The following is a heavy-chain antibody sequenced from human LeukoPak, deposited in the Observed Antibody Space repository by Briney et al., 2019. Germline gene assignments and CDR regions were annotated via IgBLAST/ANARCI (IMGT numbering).Heavy chain of an antibody. J-gene: IGHJ4*02. CDR2: INHGGST. V-gene: IGHV4-34*01. Sequence: PSETLSLTCAVYGENFSIYFYSWIRQPPGKGLEWIGEINHGGSTSYNPSLKSRVTISVDTSKNQFSLRLSSVTAADTAMYYCARPGLAYCGADCYSTEGYYFDYWSQGTRVTVSS. D-gene: IGHD2-21*01. CDR3: ARPGLAYCGADCYSTEGYYFDY. CDR1: GENFSIYF.